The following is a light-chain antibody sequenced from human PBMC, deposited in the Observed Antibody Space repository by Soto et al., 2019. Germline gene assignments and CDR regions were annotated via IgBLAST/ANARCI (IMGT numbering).Light chain of an antibody. V-gene: IGKV1-33*01. J-gene: IGKJ2*02. Sequence: IPMPQSPSSLSASVGDRVTITCQASQDITNYLIWYQQKPGKAPKVLIYDASSLGTGVSSRFSGSGSGTHFTLTISSLQPEDIATYYGQQFDSVPCTFGQGTKLEIK. CDR1: QDITNY. CDR2: DAS. CDR3: QQFDSVPCT.